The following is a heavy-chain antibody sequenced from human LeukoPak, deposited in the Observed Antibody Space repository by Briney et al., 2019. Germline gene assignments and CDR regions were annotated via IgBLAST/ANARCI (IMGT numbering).Heavy chain of an antibody. J-gene: IGHJ4*02. CDR3: ARAHTIRYYYGSGTDYFDY. V-gene: IGHV4-34*01. CDR2: INHSGST. D-gene: IGHD3-10*01. CDR1: GGSFSGYY. Sequence: PSGTLSLTCAVYGGSFSGYYWSWIRQPPGKGLEWIGEINHSGSTNYNPSLKSRVTISVDTSKNQFSLKLSSVTAADTAVYYCARAHTIRYYYGSGTDYFDYWGQGTLVTVSS.